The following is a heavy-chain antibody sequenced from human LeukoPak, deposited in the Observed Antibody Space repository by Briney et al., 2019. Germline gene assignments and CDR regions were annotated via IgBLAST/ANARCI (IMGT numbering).Heavy chain of an antibody. CDR1: GFTFNDYY. Sequence: GGSLRLSCAASGFTFNDYYMSWIRQAPGKGLEWLSYINIGGTNTHYADFVKGRFSFSRDNAKTSLYLQMNSLRAEDTAVYYCVTDRRVGGWDVRFDYWGQGALVTVSS. V-gene: IGHV3-11*05. CDR2: INIGGTNT. J-gene: IGHJ4*02. D-gene: IGHD1-26*01. CDR3: VTDRRVGGWDVRFDY.